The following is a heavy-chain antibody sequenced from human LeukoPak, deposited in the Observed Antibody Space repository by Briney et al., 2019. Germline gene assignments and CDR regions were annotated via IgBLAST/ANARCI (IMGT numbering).Heavy chain of an antibody. V-gene: IGHV3-49*04. J-gene: IGHJ4*02. CDR3: TRDQGRSLSRLFDY. D-gene: IGHD1-14*01. Sequence: GGSLRLSCTASGFIFGDYAMSWVRQAPGKGLEWVGFIRSKAYGGTTEYAASVKGRFTISRDDSKSIAYLQMNSLKTEDTAVYYCTRDQGRSLSRLFDYWGQGTLVTVSS. CDR1: GFIFGDYA. CDR2: IRSKAYGGTT.